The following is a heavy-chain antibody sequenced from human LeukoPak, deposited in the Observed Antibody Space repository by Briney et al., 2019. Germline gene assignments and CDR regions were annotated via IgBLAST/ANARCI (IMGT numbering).Heavy chain of an antibody. CDR3: ASSWGVDILTGVMGY. D-gene: IGHD3-9*01. J-gene: IGHJ4*02. V-gene: IGHV4-34*01. CDR2: INHSGST. CDR1: GGSFSGYY. Sequence: SETLSLTCAVHGGSFSGYYWTWIRQPPGKGLEWIGEINHSGSTNYNPSLKSRVTISVDTSKNQFSLKLSSVTAADTAVYYCASSWGVDILTGVMGYWGQGTLVTVSS.